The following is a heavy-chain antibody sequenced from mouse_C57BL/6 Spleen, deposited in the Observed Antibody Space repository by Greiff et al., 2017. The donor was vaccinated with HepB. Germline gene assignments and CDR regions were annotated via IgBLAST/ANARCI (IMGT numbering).Heavy chain of an antibody. CDR3: ARGMGLPYYFDY. D-gene: IGHD2-2*01. V-gene: IGHV1-82*01. J-gene: IGHJ2*01. Sequence: QVQLQQSGPELVKPGASVKISCKASGYAFSSSWMNWVKQRPGKGLEWIGRIYPGDGDTNYNGKFKGKATLTADKSSSTAYMQLSSLTSEDSAVYFCARGMGLPYYFDYWGQGTTLTVSS. CDR2: IYPGDGDT. CDR1: GYAFSSSW.